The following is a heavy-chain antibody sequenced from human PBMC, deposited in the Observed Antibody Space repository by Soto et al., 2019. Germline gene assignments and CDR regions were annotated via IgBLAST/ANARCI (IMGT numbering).Heavy chain of an antibody. Sequence: QVQLQESCPGLVKPSQTLSLTCTVSGGSISIGGYYWSWIRQHPGKGLEWIGYIYYSGSTYYNPSLKSRVTISVETSKNQFSLKLDSVTAADTAVYYCARGSYYYGSGSKPWFDPWGQGTLVTVSS. CDR1: GGSISIGGYY. J-gene: IGHJ5*02. D-gene: IGHD3-10*01. CDR3: ARGSYYYGSGSKPWFDP. CDR2: IYYSGST. V-gene: IGHV4-31*03.